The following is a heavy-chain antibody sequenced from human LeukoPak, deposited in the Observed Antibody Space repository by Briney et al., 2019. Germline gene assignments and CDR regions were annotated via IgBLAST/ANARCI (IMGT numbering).Heavy chain of an antibody. CDR2: IKQDGSEK. Sequence: GGSLRLSCAASGFTFSSYRMSWVRHAPGKGREWVANIKQDGSEKYYVDSVKGRFTISRDNAKNSLYLQMNSLRAEDTAVYYCAREGCSSTSCYVAEYFQHWGQGTLVTVSS. V-gene: IGHV3-7*01. D-gene: IGHD2-2*01. J-gene: IGHJ1*01. CDR3: AREGCSSTSCYVAEYFQH. CDR1: GFTFSSYR.